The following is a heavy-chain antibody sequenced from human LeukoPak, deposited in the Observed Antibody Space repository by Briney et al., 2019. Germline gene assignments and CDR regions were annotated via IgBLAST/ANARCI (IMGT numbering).Heavy chain of an antibody. CDR2: INHSGST. D-gene: IGHD6-19*01. J-gene: IGHJ4*02. CDR1: GGSFSGYY. CDR3: ARSDAVAGIDY. V-gene: IGHV4-34*01. Sequence: PSETLSLTCAVYGGSFSGYYWSWIRQPPGKGLEGIGEINHSGSTNYNPSLTSRVTISVDTSKNQFSLKLSSVTAADTAVYYCARSDAVAGIDYWGQGTLVTVSS.